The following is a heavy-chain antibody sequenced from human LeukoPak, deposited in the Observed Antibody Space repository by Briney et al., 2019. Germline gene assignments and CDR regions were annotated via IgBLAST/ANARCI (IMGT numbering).Heavy chain of an antibody. V-gene: IGHV3-30-3*01. CDR1: GFTFGSYA. CDR2: VSYDGSSI. J-gene: IGHJ4*02. CDR3: ARGSNTAMDLDC. D-gene: IGHD5-18*01. Sequence: PGGSLRLSCAGSGFTFGSYALHWVRQAPGKGLQWLAVVSYDGSSIYYADSVKGRFTISRDNSKNTLYLQMNSLRTEDTAVYYCARGSNTAMDLDCWGQGTLVTVSS.